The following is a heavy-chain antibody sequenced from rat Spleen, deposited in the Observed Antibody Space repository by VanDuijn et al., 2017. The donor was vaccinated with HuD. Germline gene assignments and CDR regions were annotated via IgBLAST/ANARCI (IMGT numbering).Heavy chain of an antibody. J-gene: IGHJ2*01. Sequence: EVQLVESGGGLAQPGRSLKLSCAVSGFTFSNYDMAWVRQAPTKGLEWVATISYGDSSGHSGTYYRDSVKGRFTISRDNAKITLYLQMDSLRSEDTATYYCAKEGPVPLDYWGQGVMVTVSS. D-gene: IGHD3-8*01. CDR3: AKEGPVPLDY. V-gene: IGHV5-29*01. CDR2: ISYGDSSGHSGT. CDR1: GFTFSNYD.